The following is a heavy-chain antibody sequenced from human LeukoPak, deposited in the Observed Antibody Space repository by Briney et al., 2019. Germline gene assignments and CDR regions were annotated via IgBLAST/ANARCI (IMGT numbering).Heavy chain of an antibody. V-gene: IGHV1-69*04. J-gene: IGHJ4*02. CDR2: INPIRGIA. CDR3: AREAGTNYYDSSGYTD. D-gene: IGHD3-22*01. Sequence: GSSVKVSCKASGCTFSSYDISWVRQAPGQGLEWMGRINPIRGIANYAQKFQGRVTITADKSTSTAYMELSSLRSEDTAVYYCAREAGTNYYDSSGYTDWGEGTLVTVSS. CDR1: GCTFSSYD.